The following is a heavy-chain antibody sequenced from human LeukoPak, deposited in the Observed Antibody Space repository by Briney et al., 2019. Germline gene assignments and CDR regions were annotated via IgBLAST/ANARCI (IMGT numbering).Heavy chain of an antibody. Sequence: GGSLRLSCAASGFTFSSYSMNWVRQAPGKGLEWVSSISSSSSYIYYADSVKGRFTISRDNAKNSLYLQMNGLRAEDTAVYYCARDGPRGRYSGDAFDIWGQGTMVTVSS. D-gene: IGHD1-26*01. J-gene: IGHJ3*02. CDR1: GFTFSSYS. V-gene: IGHV3-21*01. CDR2: ISSSSSYI. CDR3: ARDGPRGRYSGDAFDI.